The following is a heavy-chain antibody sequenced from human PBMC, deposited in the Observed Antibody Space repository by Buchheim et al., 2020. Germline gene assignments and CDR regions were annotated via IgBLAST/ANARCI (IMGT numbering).Heavy chain of an antibody. CDR2: VSDSGTT. Sequence: QVHLQESGPRLVKPSGTLSLTCTVSGASISSTNWWSWVRQPPGKGLEWIGEVSDSGTTTYNPSLKSRVTISVDKSKNQFSLRMNPVTAADTAVYYCAREQGSITSPPYIWFDPWGQGTL. CDR1: GASISSTNW. CDR3: AREQGSITSPPYIWFDP. V-gene: IGHV4-4*02. J-gene: IGHJ5*02. D-gene: IGHD1-26*01.